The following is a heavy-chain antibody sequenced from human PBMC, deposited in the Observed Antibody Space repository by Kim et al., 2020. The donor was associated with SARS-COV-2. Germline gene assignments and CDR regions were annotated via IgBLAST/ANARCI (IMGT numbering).Heavy chain of an antibody. J-gene: IGHJ4*02. CDR1: GFTFSNYD. CDR2: IGTAGDT. CDR3: ARLFKEYSGYPFYFDY. V-gene: IGHV3-13*01. D-gene: IGHD5-12*01. Sequence: GGSLRLSCAASGFTFSNYDMHWVRQPTGKGLEWVSGIGTAGDTYYEGSVKGRFTISRENVKNSLYLQMNSLTGGDTAVYYCARLFKEYSGYPFYFDYWGQGALVTVSS.